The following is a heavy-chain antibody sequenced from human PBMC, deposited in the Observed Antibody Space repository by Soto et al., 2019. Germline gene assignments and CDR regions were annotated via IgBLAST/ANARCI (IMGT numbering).Heavy chain of an antibody. D-gene: IGHD3-22*01. CDR3: AKSLYYDSSGYYPRAFDI. CDR1: GFTFSSYA. CDR2: ISGSGGST. V-gene: IGHV3-23*01. J-gene: IGHJ3*02. Sequence: GGSLRLSCAASGFTFSSYAMSWVRQAPGKGLEWVSAISGSGGSTYYADSVKGRFTISRDNSKNTLYLQMNSLRAEDTAVYYCAKSLYYDSSGYYPRAFDIWGQGTMVTVSS.